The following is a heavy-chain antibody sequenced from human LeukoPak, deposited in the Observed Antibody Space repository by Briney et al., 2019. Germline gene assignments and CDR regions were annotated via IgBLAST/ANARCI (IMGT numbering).Heavy chain of an antibody. CDR2: ISSSSSYI. V-gene: IGHV3-21*01. CDR3: ARAEVDAEQWLAYFDY. D-gene: IGHD6-19*01. J-gene: IGHJ4*02. CDR1: GFTFSSYS. Sequence: GGSLRLSCAASGFTFSSYSMNWVRQAPGKGLEWVSSISSSSSYIYYADSVKGRFTISRDNAKNSLYLQMNILRAEDTAVYYCARAEVDAEQWLAYFDYWGQGTLVTVSS.